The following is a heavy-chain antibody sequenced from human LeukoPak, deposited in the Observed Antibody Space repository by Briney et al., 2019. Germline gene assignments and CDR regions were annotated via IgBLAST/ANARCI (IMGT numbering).Heavy chain of an antibody. CDR1: GGTFSSYA. V-gene: IGHV1-69*05. D-gene: IGHD6-13*01. Sequence: SVKVSCKASGGTFSSYAISWVRQAPGQGLEWMGGIIPIFGTANYAQKFQGRVTITTDESTSTAYMELSSLRSEDTAVYYCARDPTAGTKEGRFDPWGQGTLVTVSS. CDR2: IIPIFGTA. CDR3: ARDPTAGTKEGRFDP. J-gene: IGHJ5*02.